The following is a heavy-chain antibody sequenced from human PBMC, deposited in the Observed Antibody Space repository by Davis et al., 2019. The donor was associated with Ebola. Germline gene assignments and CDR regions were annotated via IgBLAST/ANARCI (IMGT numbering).Heavy chain of an antibody. D-gene: IGHD2-15*01. CDR2: IYYSGST. Sequence: MPSETLSLTCTVSADSISASNSDYYWSWIRRPPGKGLEWIGYIYYSGSTYYSPSLKSRVTISVDTSKSQFSLKLSSVTAADTAVYYCARDCRGGSCYSGGQGTLVTVSS. CDR1: ADSISASNSDYY. J-gene: IGHJ4*02. CDR3: ARDCRGGSCYS. V-gene: IGHV4-30-4*01.